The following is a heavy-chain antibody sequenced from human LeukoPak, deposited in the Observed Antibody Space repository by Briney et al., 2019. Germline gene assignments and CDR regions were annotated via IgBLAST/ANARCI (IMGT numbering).Heavy chain of an antibody. D-gene: IGHD6-13*01. CDR1: GGTFSSYA. J-gene: IGHJ4*02. V-gene: IGHV1-69*13. CDR2: IIPIFGTA. CDR3: ARVVFGYSSSWYHRSYFDY. Sequence: SVKVSCKASGGTFSSYAIGWARQAPGQGLEWVGGIIPIFGTANYAQKFQGRVTITADESTSTAYMELSSLRSEDTAVYYCARVVFGYSSSWYHRSYFDYWGQGTLVTVSS.